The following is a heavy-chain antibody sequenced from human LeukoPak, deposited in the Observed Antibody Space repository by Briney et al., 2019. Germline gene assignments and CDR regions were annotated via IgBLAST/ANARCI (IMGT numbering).Heavy chain of an antibody. J-gene: IGHJ5*02. CDR3: LSYCSSTSCYESNWFDP. Sequence: GGSLRLSCAASGFTFSTFAMIWVRQPPGKGLEWVSSIFPSGGEIHYADSVRGRFTISRDNSKSTLSLQMNSLRAEDTAVYYCLSYCSSTSCYESNWFDPWGQGTLVTVSS. CDR2: IFPSGGEI. CDR1: GFTFSTFA. V-gene: IGHV3-23*01. D-gene: IGHD2-2*01.